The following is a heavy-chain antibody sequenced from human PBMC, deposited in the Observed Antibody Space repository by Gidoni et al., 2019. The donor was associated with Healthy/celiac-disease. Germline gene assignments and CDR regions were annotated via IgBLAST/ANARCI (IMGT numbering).Heavy chain of an antibody. CDR2: IYYSGST. D-gene: IGHD2-15*01. V-gene: IGHV4-59*08. CDR3: ARQSSVGYCSGGSCYSGGYWFDP. CDR1: GGSISSYY. J-gene: IGHJ5*02. Sequence: QVQLQESGPGLVKPSETLSLTCTVSGGSISSYYWSWIRQPPGKGLECIGYIYYSGSTNYNPSLKSRVTISVDTSKNQFSLKLSSVTAADTAVYYCARQSSVGYCSGGSCYSGGYWFDPWGQGTLVTVSS.